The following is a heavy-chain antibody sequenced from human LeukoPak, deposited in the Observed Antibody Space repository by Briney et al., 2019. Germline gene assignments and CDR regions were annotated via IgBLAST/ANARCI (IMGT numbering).Heavy chain of an antibody. CDR3: ARDRDYGDYGIDY. V-gene: IGHV3-11*01. D-gene: IGHD4-17*01. J-gene: IGHJ4*02. CDR1: GFTFRDYY. CDR2: ISSSGSTI. Sequence: GGSLRLSCAASGFTFRDYYMNWIRQAPGKGLEWVSYISSSGSTIYYADSVKGRFTISRDNAKNSLYLQMNSLRAEDTAVYYCARDRDYGDYGIDYWGQGTLVTVSS.